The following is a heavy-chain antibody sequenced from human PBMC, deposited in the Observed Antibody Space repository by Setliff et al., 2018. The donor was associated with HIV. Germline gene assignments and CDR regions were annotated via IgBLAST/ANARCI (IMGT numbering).Heavy chain of an antibody. Sequence: SETLSLTCTVSGDSISGFYWSWIRQPPGKGLECIGYIYSSGSTNYNPSLKSRVTMSADTSKNQFSLELRSVTAADTAVYYCARRVVLAAAFDYWGQGALVTVSS. CDR3: ARRVVLAAAFDY. J-gene: IGHJ4*02. V-gene: IGHV4-59*08. CDR1: GDSISGFY. CDR2: IYSSGST. D-gene: IGHD2-15*01.